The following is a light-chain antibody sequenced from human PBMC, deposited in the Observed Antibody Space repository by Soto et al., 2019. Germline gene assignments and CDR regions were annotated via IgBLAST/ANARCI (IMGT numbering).Light chain of an antibody. Sequence: EIVLTQSPGTLSLSPGESATLSCRASQSVSSSYLAWYQQKPGQAPRLLIYGASSRATGIPDRFSGSVSGTGFTLTISRLEPEDFAVYYCQQYGSSPPWTFGQGTKVDI. J-gene: IGKJ1*01. CDR1: QSVSSSY. CDR2: GAS. V-gene: IGKV3-20*01. CDR3: QQYGSSPPWT.